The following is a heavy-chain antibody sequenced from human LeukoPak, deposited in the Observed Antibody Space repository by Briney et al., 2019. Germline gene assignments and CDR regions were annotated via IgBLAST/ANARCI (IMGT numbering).Heavy chain of an antibody. CDR1: GFTLSNYW. CDR2: MNSDGQTT. CDR3: ARRADVTLVRGVAYGMDV. Sequence: GGSLRLSCAASGFTLSNYWMYWVRQAPGKGPVWVSRMNSDGQTTGYADSVKGRFTISRDNAKNTLYLQLNSLRAEDTAVYYCARRADVTLVRGVAYGMDVWGQGTTVTVSS. D-gene: IGHD3-10*01. V-gene: IGHV3-74*01. J-gene: IGHJ6*02.